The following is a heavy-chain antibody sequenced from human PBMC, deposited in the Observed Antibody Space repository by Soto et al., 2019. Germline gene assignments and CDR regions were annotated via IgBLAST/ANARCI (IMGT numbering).Heavy chain of an antibody. CDR3: ARGGGRNYDIVS. D-gene: IGHD3-9*01. V-gene: IGHV4-34*01. CDR2: INHSGST. Sequence: PSETLSLTCAVYGGSFSGYYWSWIRQPPGKGLEWIGEINHSGSTNYNPSLKSRVTISVDTSKNQFSLKLSSVTAADTAVYYCARGGGRNYDIVSWGQGTLVTVYS. J-gene: IGHJ4*02. CDR1: GGSFSGYY.